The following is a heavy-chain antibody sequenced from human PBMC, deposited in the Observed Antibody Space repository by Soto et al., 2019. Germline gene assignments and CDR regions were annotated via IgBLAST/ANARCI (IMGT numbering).Heavy chain of an antibody. V-gene: IGHV1-18*01. J-gene: IGHJ6*03. CDR2: ISAYNGNT. CDR3: ARDQRRLDYYYYYYMDV. Sequence: QVQLVQSGAEVKKPGASVKVSCKASGYTFTSYGISWVRQAPGQGLEWMGWISAYNGNTNYAQKLQGRVTMTTDTSTSTAYMELRSLRSDDTAVYYCARDQRRLDYYYYYYMDVWGKGTTVTVSS. CDR1: GYTFTSYG. D-gene: IGHD6-25*01.